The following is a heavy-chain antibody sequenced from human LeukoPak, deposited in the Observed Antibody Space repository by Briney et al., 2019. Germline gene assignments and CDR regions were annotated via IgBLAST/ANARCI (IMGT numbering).Heavy chain of an antibody. V-gene: IGHV1-69*13. Sequence: SVKVPCKASGGTFSSYAISWVRQAPGQGLEWMGGIIPIFGTANYAQKFQGRVTITADESTSTAYMELSSLRSEDTAVYYCARDFTIFGVVSKIQNWFDPWGQGALVTVSS. CDR2: IIPIFGTA. CDR1: GGTFSSYA. J-gene: IGHJ5*02. D-gene: IGHD3-3*01. CDR3: ARDFTIFGVVSKIQNWFDP.